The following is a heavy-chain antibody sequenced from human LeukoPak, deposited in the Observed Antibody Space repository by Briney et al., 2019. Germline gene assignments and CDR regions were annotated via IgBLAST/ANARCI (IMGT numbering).Heavy chain of an antibody. CDR3: ASRNEAAAGNPFDY. CDR2: IIPILGIA. Sequence: ASVKVSCKASGGTFSSYAISWVRQAPGQGLEWMGRIIPILGIANYAQKFQDRVTITADKSTSTAYMELTSLRSDDTAVYFCASRNEAAAGNPFDYWGQGILVTVSS. J-gene: IGHJ4*02. V-gene: IGHV1-69*04. D-gene: IGHD6-13*01. CDR1: GGTFSSYA.